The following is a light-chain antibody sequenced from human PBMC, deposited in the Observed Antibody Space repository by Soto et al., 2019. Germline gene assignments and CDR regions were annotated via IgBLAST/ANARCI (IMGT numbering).Light chain of an antibody. CDR1: QSITTD. CDR3: QQSFSSPYT. CDR2: SAF. J-gene: IGKJ2*01. Sequence: DIQMTQSPSSLSASVGDRVTITCRASQSITTDLNWYQQKPGKAPNLLIYSAFNLQSGVPSRFSGSGSGTDFTLTINSLKPEDFATYYCQQSFSSPYTFGQGTKLEI. V-gene: IGKV1-39*01.